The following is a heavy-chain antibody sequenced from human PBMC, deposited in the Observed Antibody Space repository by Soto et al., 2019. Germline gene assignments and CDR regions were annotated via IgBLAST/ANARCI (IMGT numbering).Heavy chain of an antibody. Sequence: GGSLRLSCEASGFSFRSYAMNWVRQAPGKGLEWVSSITNSGGFVYYADSVKGRFTISRDNANDSLFLQLNRLRAEDTAIYFCAREDYSSSKAFDIWGQGTTVTVSS. CDR1: GFSFRSYA. V-gene: IGHV3-21*01. CDR3: AREDYSSSKAFDI. D-gene: IGHD6-6*01. CDR2: ITNSGGFV. J-gene: IGHJ3*02.